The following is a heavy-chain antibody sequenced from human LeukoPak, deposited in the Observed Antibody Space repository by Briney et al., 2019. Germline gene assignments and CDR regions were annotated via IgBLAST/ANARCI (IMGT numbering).Heavy chain of an antibody. Sequence: SETLSLTCAVYGGSFSGYYWSWIRQPPGKGLEWIGEINHSGSTNYNPSLKSRVTISVDTSKNQFSLKLSSVTAADTAVYYCASRGGSYFLRHWGQGTLVTVSP. CDR2: INHSGST. D-gene: IGHD1-26*01. CDR1: GGSFSGYY. V-gene: IGHV4-34*01. CDR3: ASRGGSYFLRH. J-gene: IGHJ1*01.